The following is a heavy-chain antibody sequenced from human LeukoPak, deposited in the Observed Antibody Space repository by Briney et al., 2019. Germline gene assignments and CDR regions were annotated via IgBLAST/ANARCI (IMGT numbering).Heavy chain of an antibody. V-gene: IGHV3-21*01. CDR3: TKDPGHVLRSFDYSEY. J-gene: IGHJ4*02. CDR2: VSGNSRYI. Sequence: PGGSLRLSCAASGFTFSTYSMNWVRQAPGKGLEWVSSVSGNSRYIYYADSVKGRFTISRDNARSSLFLQMNSLRAEDTAVYYCTKDPGHVLRSFDYSEYWGQGTRVTVSS. CDR1: GFTFSTYS. D-gene: IGHD3-9*01.